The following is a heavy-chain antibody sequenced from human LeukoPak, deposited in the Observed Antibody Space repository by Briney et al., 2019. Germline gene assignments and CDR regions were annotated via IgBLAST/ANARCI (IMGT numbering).Heavy chain of an antibody. D-gene: IGHD3-10*01. V-gene: IGHV3-21*01. CDR2: ITTISHYI. CDR3: ARSGGSGTYHQLRYNWFDP. J-gene: IGHJ5*02. Sequence: PGGSLRLSCAASGFTLSDYHMNWVHQAPGKGLDLLSSITTISHYIYYAGAVRGRFTISRDNAKNSLYLQMNSLRGEDTAVYYCARSGGSGTYHQLRYNWFDPWGQGTLVTVSS. CDR1: GFTLSDYH.